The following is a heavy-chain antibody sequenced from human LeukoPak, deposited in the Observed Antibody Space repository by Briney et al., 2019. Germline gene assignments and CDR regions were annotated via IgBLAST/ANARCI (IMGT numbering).Heavy chain of an antibody. CDR3: AKDPPRYYDSSGYFDY. CDR1: GFTFSGYA. Sequence: PGGSLRLSCAASGFTFSGYAMSWVRQAPGKGLEWVSAISGSGGSTYYADSVKGRFTISRDNSKNTLYLQMNSLRAEDTAVYYCAKDPPRYYDSSGYFDYWGQGTLVTVSS. J-gene: IGHJ4*02. V-gene: IGHV3-23*01. D-gene: IGHD3-22*01. CDR2: ISGSGGST.